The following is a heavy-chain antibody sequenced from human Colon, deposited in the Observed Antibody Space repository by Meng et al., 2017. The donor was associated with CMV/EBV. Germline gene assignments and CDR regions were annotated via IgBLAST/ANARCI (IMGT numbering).Heavy chain of an antibody. Sequence: GGSLSLSCAASGLTVSDHYMDWVRQAPEKGLEWVGCSRDKTNSYSTEYAASVKGRFTISRDDSKNSLYLQMNSLRIEDTAVYFCASYSSYYYGMDVWGQGTTVTVSS. CDR3: ASYSSYYYGMDV. D-gene: IGHD6-13*01. CDR1: GLTVSDHY. CDR2: SRDKTNSYST. V-gene: IGHV3-72*01. J-gene: IGHJ6*02.